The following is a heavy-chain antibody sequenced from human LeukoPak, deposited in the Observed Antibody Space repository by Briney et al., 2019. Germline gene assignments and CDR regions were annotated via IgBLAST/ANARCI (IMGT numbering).Heavy chain of an antibody. V-gene: IGHV4-34*01. CDR1: GGSFSGYY. CDR2: INHSGST. J-gene: IGHJ6*02. D-gene: IGHD6-19*01. Sequence: KPSETLSLTCAVYGGSFSGYYWSWIRQPPGKGLEWIGEINHSGSTNYNPSLKGRVTISVDTSKNQFSLKLSSVTAADTAVYYCARGRLKQWLVRYAGYYYGMDVWGQGTTVTVSS. CDR3: ARGRLKQWLVRYAGYYYGMDV.